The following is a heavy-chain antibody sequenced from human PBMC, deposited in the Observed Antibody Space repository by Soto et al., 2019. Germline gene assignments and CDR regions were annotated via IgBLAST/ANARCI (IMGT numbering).Heavy chain of an antibody. CDR2: ISTYNGNT. CDR3: ARGRGTYYYDSSGYYGAAFDI. V-gene: IGHV1-18*01. J-gene: IGHJ3*02. D-gene: IGHD3-22*01. Sequence: ASVKVSCKASGYTFTSYGISWVRQAPGQGLEWMGWISTYNGNTSYAQKLQGRVTMTTDTSTSTAYMELRSLRSDDTAVYYCARGRGTYYYDSSGYYGAAFDIWGQGTMVTVSS. CDR1: GYTFTSYG.